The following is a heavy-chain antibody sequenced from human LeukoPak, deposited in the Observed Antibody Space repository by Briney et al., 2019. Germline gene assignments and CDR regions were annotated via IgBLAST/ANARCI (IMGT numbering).Heavy chain of an antibody. CDR2: INAGNGNT. D-gene: IGHD2-2*02. Sequence: ASVKVSCKASGYTFTSYGISWVRQAPGQRLEWMGWINAGNGNTKYSQKFQGRVTITRDTSASTAYMELSSLRSEDTAVYYCARDKSPGAIYPGPYQHWGQGTLVTVSS. CDR1: GYTFTSYG. V-gene: IGHV1-3*01. CDR3: ARDKSPGAIYPGPYQH. J-gene: IGHJ1*01.